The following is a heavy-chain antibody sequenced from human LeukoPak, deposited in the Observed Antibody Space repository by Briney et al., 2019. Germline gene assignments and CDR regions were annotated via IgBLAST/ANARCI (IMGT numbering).Heavy chain of an antibody. D-gene: IGHD3-16*02. V-gene: IGHV3-23*01. CDR1: GATFRDYG. CDR3: AKDRRYRQLWGFDY. Sequence: GGPLRLSCAGSGATFRDYGMIWVGHAPGKGQEWVSSVSGSGTSTHYADSVKGRFTITRDNSKDTVDLQMNSLRAEDTAVYYCAKDRRYRQLWGFDYWGQGILVTVSS. CDR2: VSGSGTST. J-gene: IGHJ4*02.